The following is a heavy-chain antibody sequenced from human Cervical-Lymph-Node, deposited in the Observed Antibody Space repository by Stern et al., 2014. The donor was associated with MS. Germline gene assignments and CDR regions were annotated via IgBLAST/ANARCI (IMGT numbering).Heavy chain of an antibody. V-gene: IGHV3-30-3*01. J-gene: IGHJ4*02. CDR1: GFTFGRHS. CDR2: ISYDGSSQ. D-gene: IGHD6-25*01. Sequence: QVQLVQSGGGVVQPGRSLRLSCATSGFTFGRHSMHWVRQAPGKGLEWVAIISYDGSSQHYADSVKGRFTISRSNSNNTLYLQMNSLRVEDTAMYYCARPAAARYFDYWGQGSQVTVSS. CDR3: ARPAAARYFDY.